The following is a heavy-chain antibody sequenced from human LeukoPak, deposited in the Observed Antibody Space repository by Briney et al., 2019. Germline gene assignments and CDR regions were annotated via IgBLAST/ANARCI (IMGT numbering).Heavy chain of an antibody. Sequence: GGSLRLSCAASGFTLSSYSMNWVRQAPGKGLEWVSSISSSSSYIYYADSVKGRFTISRDNSRSTLYLQMNSLRPEDTAIYYCAREGYYGSGSPPSLYFDYWGQGTLVTVSS. J-gene: IGHJ4*02. CDR1: GFTLSSYS. CDR3: AREGYYGSGSPPSLYFDY. D-gene: IGHD3-10*01. V-gene: IGHV3-21*01. CDR2: ISSSSSYI.